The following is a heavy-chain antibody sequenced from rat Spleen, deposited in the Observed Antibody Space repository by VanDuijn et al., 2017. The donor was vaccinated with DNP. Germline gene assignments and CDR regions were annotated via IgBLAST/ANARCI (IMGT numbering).Heavy chain of an antibody. CDR1: GFSLTSYH. CDR2: MWSDGDT. Sequence: QVQLKESGPGLVQPSQTLSLTCTVSGFSLTSYHVHWIRQPPGKGLDWVGVMWSDGDTSYNSGLKSRLSISRDTSKSQVFLKMNSLQTEDTAIYFCMSVAMDAWGQGTSVTVSS. CDR3: MSVAMDA. V-gene: IGHV2-32*01. J-gene: IGHJ4*01.